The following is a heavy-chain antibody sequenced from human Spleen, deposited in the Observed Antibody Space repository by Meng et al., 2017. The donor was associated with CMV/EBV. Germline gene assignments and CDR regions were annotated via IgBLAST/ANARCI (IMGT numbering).Heavy chain of an antibody. V-gene: IGHV3-74*01. CDR2: ISSDGNNT. J-gene: IGHJ6*02. CDR3: ARDLYGDYTGQNYGLDV. CDR1: GFTFNNYA. Sequence: GGSLRLSCAASGFTFNNYAINWVRQAPGKGLVWVSRISSDGNNTPYADAVKGRFTISRNNAKNTLYLQMNSLRAEDTAVYYCARDLYGDYTGQNYGLDVWGQGTTVTVSS. D-gene: IGHD4-17*01.